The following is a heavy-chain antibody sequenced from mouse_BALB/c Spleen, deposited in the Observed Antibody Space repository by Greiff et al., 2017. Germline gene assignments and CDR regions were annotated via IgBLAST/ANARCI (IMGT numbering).Heavy chain of an antibody. CDR1: GFTFSSYY. D-gene: IGHD1-1*01. J-gene: IGHJ2*01. CDR2: INSNGGST. Sequence: EVMLVESGGGLVKLGGSLKLSCAASGFTFSSYYMSWVRQTPEKRLELVAAINSNGGSTYYPDTVKGRFTISRDNAKNTLYLQMSSLKSEDTAMYYCARQNYGSSYGYFDYWGQGTTLTVSS. CDR3: ARQNYGSSYGYFDY. V-gene: IGHV5-6-2*01.